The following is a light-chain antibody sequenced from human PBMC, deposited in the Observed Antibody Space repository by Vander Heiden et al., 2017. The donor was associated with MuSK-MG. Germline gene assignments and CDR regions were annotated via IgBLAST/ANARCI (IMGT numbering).Light chain of an antibody. CDR2: KAS. Sequence: DIHMTPSPSTLSASVGDRVTITCRASQSVSSWLAWYQQKPGKAPKLLIYKASSLESGVPARFSGSGSGTEFTLTISSLQPDDVATYYCQQYNSYSWTFGQGTRVEIK. CDR1: QSVSSW. J-gene: IGKJ1*01. CDR3: QQYNSYSWT. V-gene: IGKV1-5*03.